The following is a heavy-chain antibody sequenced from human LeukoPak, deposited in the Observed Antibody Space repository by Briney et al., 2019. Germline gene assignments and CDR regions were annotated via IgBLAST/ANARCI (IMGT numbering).Heavy chain of an antibody. Sequence: PGGSLRLSCAASGFTFSSYSMNWVRQAPGKGLEWVSSISSSSSYIYYADSVKGRFTISRGNAKNSLYLQMNSLRAEDTAVYYCARDGRTTVTSFDYWGQGTLVTVSS. CDR3: ARDGRTTVTSFDY. D-gene: IGHD4-17*01. CDR2: ISSSSSYI. J-gene: IGHJ4*02. CDR1: GFTFSSYS. V-gene: IGHV3-21*01.